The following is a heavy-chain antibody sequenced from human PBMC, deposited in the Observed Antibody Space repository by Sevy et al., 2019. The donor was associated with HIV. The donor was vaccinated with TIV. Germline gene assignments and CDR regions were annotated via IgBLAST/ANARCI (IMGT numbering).Heavy chain of an antibody. D-gene: IGHD3-10*01. V-gene: IGHV3-49*03. CDR3: TRATYYNDSGSYYGMDV. Sequence: GGSLRLSCRTSGFNLGDYVMIWFRQAPGKGLDWVGFIRGKAYGETTEYAASVKGRVTISRDESKGIAYLKMNSLKIEHTARYYCTRATYYNDSGSYYGMDVWGQGTTVTVSS. CDR2: IRGKAYGETT. J-gene: IGHJ6*02. CDR1: GFNLGDYV.